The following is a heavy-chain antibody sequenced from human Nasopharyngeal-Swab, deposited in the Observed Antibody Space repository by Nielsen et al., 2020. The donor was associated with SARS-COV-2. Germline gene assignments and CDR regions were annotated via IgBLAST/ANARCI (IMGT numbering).Heavy chain of an antibody. Sequence: GGSLRLSCAASGFTFSSYAMSWVRQAPGKGLEWVSAISGSGGSTYYADSVKGRFTISRGNSKNTLYLQMNSLRAEDTAVYYCDRSTSWFDAFDIWGQGTMVTVSS. V-gene: IGHV3-23*01. CDR2: ISGSGGST. J-gene: IGHJ3*02. D-gene: IGHD2-2*01. CDR3: DRSTSWFDAFDI. CDR1: GFTFSSYA.